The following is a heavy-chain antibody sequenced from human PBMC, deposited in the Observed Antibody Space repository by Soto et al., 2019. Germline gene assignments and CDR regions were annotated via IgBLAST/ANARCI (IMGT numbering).Heavy chain of an antibody. J-gene: IGHJ6*02. CDR1: GFTFSSYW. V-gene: IGHV3-7*05. CDR2: IKQDGSEK. CDR3: ARGGTFWDVDTAMVSYYYYGMDV. Sequence: QPGGSLRLSCAASGFTFSSYWMSWVRQAPGKGLEWVANIKQDGSEKYYVDSVKGRFTISRDNAKNSLYLQMNSLRAEDTAVYYCARGGTFWDVDTAMVSYYYYGMDVWGQGTTVTVSS. D-gene: IGHD5-18*01.